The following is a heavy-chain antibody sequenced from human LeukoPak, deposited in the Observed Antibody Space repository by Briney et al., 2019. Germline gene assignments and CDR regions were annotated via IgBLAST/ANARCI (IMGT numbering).Heavy chain of an antibody. D-gene: IGHD5-18*01. CDR1: GGSISSYY. J-gene: IGHJ4*02. V-gene: IGHV4-4*07. CDR3: ARVGDSYGPRVHYFDC. CDR2: IYTSGST. Sequence: PSETLSLTCTVSGGSISSYYWSWIRQPAGKGLEWIGRIYTSGSTNYNPSLKSRVTMSVDTSKNQFSLKLSSVTAADTAVYYRARVGDSYGPRVHYFDCWGQGTPVTVSS.